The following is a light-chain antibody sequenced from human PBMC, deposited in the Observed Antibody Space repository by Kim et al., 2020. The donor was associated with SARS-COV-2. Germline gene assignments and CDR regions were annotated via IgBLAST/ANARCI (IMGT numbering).Light chain of an antibody. V-gene: IGKV3-15*01. CDR1: QDIRNN. J-gene: IGKJ4*01. Sequence: EIVMTQSPATLSVSPGERVILSCRASQDIRNNLAWYQQKPGQAPRLLIHGASIRATGIPARFSGSGSGTEFTLTISSLQSEDLAVYYCQQYDIWPPLTFGGGTKVDIK. CDR3: QQYDIWPPLT. CDR2: GAS.